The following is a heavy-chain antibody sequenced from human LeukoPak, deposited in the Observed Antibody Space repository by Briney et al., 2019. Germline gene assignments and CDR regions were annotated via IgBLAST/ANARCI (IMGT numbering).Heavy chain of an antibody. D-gene: IGHD3-10*01. CDR3: AGSRRPTMVRGVVVKTVFDY. J-gene: IGHJ4*02. CDR1: GFTFSSYG. V-gene: IGHV3-30*02. Sequence: GGSLRLSCAASGFTFSSYGMHWVRQAPGKGLEWVAFIRYDGSNKYYADSVKGRFTISRDNSKNTLYLQMNSLRAEDTAVYYCAGSRRPTMVRGVVVKTVFDYWGQGTLVTVSS. CDR2: IRYDGSNK.